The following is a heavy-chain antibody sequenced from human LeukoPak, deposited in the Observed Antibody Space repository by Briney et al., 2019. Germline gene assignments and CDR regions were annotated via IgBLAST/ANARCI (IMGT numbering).Heavy chain of an antibody. CDR1: GFTFSSYA. D-gene: IGHD3-22*01. Sequence: GGSLRLSCAASGFTFSSYAMSWVRQAPGKGLEWVSAMSGSDGSTYYADSVKGRFTVSRDNSKNSLYLQMKSLRADDTAVYYCAKHFYDSSGYSRWGQGGLVTVSS. V-gene: IGHV3-23*01. CDR3: AKHFYDSSGYSR. J-gene: IGHJ4*02. CDR2: MSGSDGST.